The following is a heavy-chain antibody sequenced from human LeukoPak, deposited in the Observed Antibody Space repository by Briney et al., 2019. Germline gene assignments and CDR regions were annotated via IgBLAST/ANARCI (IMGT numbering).Heavy chain of an antibody. CDR3: TIDSYGANAY. J-gene: IGHJ4*02. CDR1: GFTFSSYW. Sequence: GGSLRLSCAASGFTFSSYWMHWVRQAPGKGLVWVSRINTDGSSTSYADSVKGRFAISRDNSKNTIFLQMDSLRAEDSALYYCTIDSYGANAYWGQGTLVTVSS. CDR2: INTDGSST. V-gene: IGHV3-74*01. D-gene: IGHD4/OR15-4a*01.